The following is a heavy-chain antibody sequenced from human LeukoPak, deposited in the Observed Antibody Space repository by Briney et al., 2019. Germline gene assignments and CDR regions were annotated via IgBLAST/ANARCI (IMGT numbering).Heavy chain of an antibody. CDR1: GGSFSGYY. V-gene: IGHV4-34*01. Sequence: SETLSLTCAVYGGSFSGYYWSWIRQPPGKGLEWIGEINHSGSTNYNPSLKSRVTISVDTSKNQFSLKLSSVPAADTAVYYCARALKQLAPFYYYYYMDVWGKGTTVTVSS. CDR3: ARALKQLAPFYYYYYMDV. J-gene: IGHJ6*03. CDR2: INHSGST. D-gene: IGHD6-6*01.